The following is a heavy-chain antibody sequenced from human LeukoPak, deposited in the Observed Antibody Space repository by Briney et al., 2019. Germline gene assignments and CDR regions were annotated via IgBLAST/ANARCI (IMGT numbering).Heavy chain of an antibody. CDR1: GFTFSNYW. J-gene: IGHJ4*02. V-gene: IGHV3-15*01. Sequence: PGGSLRLSCAASGFTFSNYWMTWVRQAPGKGLEWVGRIKSKTDGGTTDYAAPVKGRFTISRDDSKNTLSLQMNSLKTEDTAVYFCTTITMIREHEDYWGQGTLVTASS. CDR2: IKSKTDGGTT. CDR3: TTITMIREHEDY. D-gene: IGHD3-10*01.